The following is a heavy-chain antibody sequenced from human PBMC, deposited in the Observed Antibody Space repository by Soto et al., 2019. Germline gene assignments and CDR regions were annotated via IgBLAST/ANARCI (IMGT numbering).Heavy chain of an antibody. CDR1: GFTFSSYA. V-gene: IGHV3-30-3*01. D-gene: IGHD6-13*01. CDR3: ARDQSYSSREPPRYYFDY. J-gene: IGHJ4*02. CDR2: ISYDGSNK. Sequence: QVQLVESGGGVVQPGRSLRLSCAASGFTFSSYAMHWVRQAPGKGLEWVAVISYDGSNKYYADSVKGRFTISRDNSKNTLYLQMNSLKAEDTAVYYCARDQSYSSREPPRYYFDYWGQGTLVTVS.